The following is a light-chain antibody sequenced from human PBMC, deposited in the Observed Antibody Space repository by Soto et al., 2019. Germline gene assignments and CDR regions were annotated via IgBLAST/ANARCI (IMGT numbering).Light chain of an antibody. CDR1: SSNIGSNY. V-gene: IGLV1-47*01. CDR2: RNN. Sequence: QSVLTQPPSASGTPGQRVTISCSGSSSNIGSNYVYWYQQLPGTAPKLLIYRNNQRPSGVPDRFSGSKSGTSASLAISGLRSEDEAYYYCADWDDRLIGPYVFGTGSKVTVL. CDR3: ADWDDRLIGPYV. J-gene: IGLJ1*01.